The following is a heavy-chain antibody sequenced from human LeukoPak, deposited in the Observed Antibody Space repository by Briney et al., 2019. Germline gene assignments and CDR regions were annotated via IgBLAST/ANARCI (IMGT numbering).Heavy chain of an antibody. D-gene: IGHD6-13*01. CDR1: GGSFSGYY. CDR2: INHSGST. CDR3: ARGGAYSSSWYRE. V-gene: IGHV4-34*01. Sequence: SETLSLTCAVYGGSFSGYYWSWIRQPPGKGLEWIGEINHSGSTNYNPSLKSRVTISVDTSKNQFSLKLSSVTAADTAVYCCARGGAYSSSWYREWGQGTLVTVSS. J-gene: IGHJ4*02.